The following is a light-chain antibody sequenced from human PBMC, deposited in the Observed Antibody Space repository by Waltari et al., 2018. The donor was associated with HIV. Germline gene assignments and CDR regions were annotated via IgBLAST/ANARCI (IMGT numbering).Light chain of an antibody. Sequence: QSALTQPASVSGSPGQSITISCTGTSSAVGSYNLVSWYHQHPGKGPKLIIYEVSKRPSGVSYRFSGSKSGDTASLTISGLQAEDEADYYCCSYAGSSTLIFGGGTKLTVL. CDR2: EVS. V-gene: IGLV2-23*02. CDR3: CSYAGSSTLI. CDR1: SSAVGSYNL. J-gene: IGLJ2*01.